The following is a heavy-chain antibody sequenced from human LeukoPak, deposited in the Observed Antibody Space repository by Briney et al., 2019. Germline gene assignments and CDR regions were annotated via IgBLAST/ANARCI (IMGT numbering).Heavy chain of an antibody. CDR1: GYTFTGYY. Sequence: ASVKVSCKASGYTFTGYYMHWVRQAPGQGLEWMGWINPNSGGTNYAQKFQGRVTMTRDTSISTAYMELSRLRSDDTAVYYCARVRPYCSGGSCYVFFDYWGQGTLVTVSS. D-gene: IGHD2-15*01. V-gene: IGHV1-2*02. J-gene: IGHJ4*02. CDR3: ARVRPYCSGGSCYVFFDY. CDR2: INPNSGGT.